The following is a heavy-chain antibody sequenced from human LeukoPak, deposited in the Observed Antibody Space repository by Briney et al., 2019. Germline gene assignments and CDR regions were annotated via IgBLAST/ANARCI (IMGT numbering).Heavy chain of an antibody. CDR3: AGRGPNDLNDY. D-gene: IGHD2-8*01. J-gene: IGHJ4*02. CDR2: IWYDGSNK. V-gene: IGHV3-33*01. Sequence: PGRSLRLSCAASGFTFSSYGMHWVRQAPGKGLEWVAVIWYDGSNKYYADSVKGRFTISRDNSKNTLYLQMNSLRAEDTAVYYCAGRGPNDLNDYWGQGTLVTVSS. CDR1: GFTFSSYG.